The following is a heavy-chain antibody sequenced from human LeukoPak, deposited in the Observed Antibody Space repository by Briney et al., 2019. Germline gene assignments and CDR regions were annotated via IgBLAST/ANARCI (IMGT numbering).Heavy chain of an antibody. CDR1: GYTFTSYD. Sequence: GASVKVSCTASGYTFTSYDINWVRQATGQGLEWMGWMNPNSGNTGYAQKFQGRVTITRNTSISTAYMELSSLRSEDTAVYYCARAYYDFWSGYSVWFDPWGQGTLVTVSS. CDR2: MNPNSGNT. J-gene: IGHJ5*02. CDR3: ARAYYDFWSGYSVWFDP. V-gene: IGHV1-8*03. D-gene: IGHD3-3*01.